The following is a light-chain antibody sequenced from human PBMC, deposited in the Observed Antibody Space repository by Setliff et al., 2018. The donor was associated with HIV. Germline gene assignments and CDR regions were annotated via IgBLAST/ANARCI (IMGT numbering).Light chain of an antibody. V-gene: IGLV2-14*01. CDR1: NSDVGGYNY. Sequence: SALTQPASVSGSPGQSITISCTGTNSDVGGYNYVSWYQHHPGKAPKLMIFAVSDRPSGVSNRFSGSNSGNTASLTISGLQAEDEADYYCSSYTSSGYVFGTGTKV. J-gene: IGLJ1*01. CDR2: AVS. CDR3: SSYTSSGYV.